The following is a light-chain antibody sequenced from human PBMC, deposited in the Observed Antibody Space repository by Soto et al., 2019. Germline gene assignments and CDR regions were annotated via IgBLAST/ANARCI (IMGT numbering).Light chain of an antibody. CDR2: EVS. CDR1: SSDVGGYNY. CDR3: SSYAGSNNLV. V-gene: IGLV2-8*01. Sequence: QSVLTQPPSASGSPGQSVTISCTGTSSDVGGYNYLSWYQHHPGKAPKLMIYEVSKRPSGVPDRFSGSKSGNTASLTVSGLQAEDEADYYCSSYAGSNNLVFGGGTKVTVL. J-gene: IGLJ2*01.